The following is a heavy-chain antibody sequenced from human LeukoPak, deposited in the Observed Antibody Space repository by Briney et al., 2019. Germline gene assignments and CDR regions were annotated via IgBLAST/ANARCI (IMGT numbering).Heavy chain of an antibody. CDR3: AREEVVVPAASYYYYGMDV. CDR1: GFTFSSYS. V-gene: IGHV3-21*01. D-gene: IGHD2-2*01. J-gene: IGHJ6*02. CDR2: ISSSRSYI. Sequence: TGGSLRLSCAASGFTFSSYSMDWVRQAPGKGLEWVSSISSSRSYIYYADSVRGRFTISRDNAKNSLYLQMNSLRAEDTAVYYCAREEVVVPAASYYYYGMDVWGQGTTVTVSS.